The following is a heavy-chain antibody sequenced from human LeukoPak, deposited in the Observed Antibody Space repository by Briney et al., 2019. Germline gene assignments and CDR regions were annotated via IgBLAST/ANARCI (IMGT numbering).Heavy chain of an antibody. J-gene: IGHJ4*02. CDR2: IINSGGST. Sequence: GGSLRLSCAASGFTFSNYAMNWVRQPPGKGLEWVSTIINSGGSTYYADSVKGRFTISRDSSKNTLYLQMNSLRDEDTAVYYCAKDIYGDYGGLDYWGQGTLVTVSS. D-gene: IGHD4-17*01. CDR3: AKDIYGDYGGLDY. V-gene: IGHV3-23*01. CDR1: GFTFSNYA.